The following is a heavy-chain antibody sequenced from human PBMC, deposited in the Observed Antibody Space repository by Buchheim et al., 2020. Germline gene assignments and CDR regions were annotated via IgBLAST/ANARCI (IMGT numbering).Heavy chain of an antibody. CDR1: GFTFSSYG. Sequence: QVQLVESGGGVVQPGRSLRLSCAASGFTFSSYGMHWVRQAPGKGLEWVAVIWYDGSNKNYADSVKGRFTISRDKSKNTLYLQMNSLRAEDTAVYYCARGYPMYYDYVWGSYYDYWGQGTL. CDR3: ARGYPMYYDYVWGSYYDY. CDR2: IWYDGSNK. D-gene: IGHD3-16*01. V-gene: IGHV3-33*01. J-gene: IGHJ4*02.